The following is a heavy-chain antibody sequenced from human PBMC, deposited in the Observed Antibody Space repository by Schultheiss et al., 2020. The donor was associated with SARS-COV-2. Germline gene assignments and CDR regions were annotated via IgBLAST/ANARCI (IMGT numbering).Heavy chain of an antibody. V-gene: IGHV4-34*01. CDR1: GGSFSGCY. J-gene: IGHJ4*02. CDR2: INHSGST. Sequence: SETLSLTCAVYGGSFSGCYWSWIRQPPGKGLEWIGEINHSGSTNYNPSLKSRVTISVDKSKNQFSLKLSSVTAADTAVYYCARGMDGDANDYWGQGTLVTVSS. CDR3: ARGMDGDANDY. D-gene: IGHD4-17*01.